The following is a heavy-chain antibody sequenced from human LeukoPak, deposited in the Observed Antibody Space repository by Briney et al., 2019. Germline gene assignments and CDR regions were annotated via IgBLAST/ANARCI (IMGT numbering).Heavy chain of an antibody. V-gene: IGHV4-59*01. Sequence: PSETLSLTCTVSGGSITGYYWSWIRQPPGKGLEWIAYISYTGCINYNPSLKSRVTISLDTSKNQFSLKLNSVTAADTAVYFCARAGSSSWYTLAADSWGQGTLVTVSS. J-gene: IGHJ5*01. CDR2: ISYTGCI. CDR3: ARAGSSSWYTLAADS. CDR1: GGSITGYY. D-gene: IGHD2-15*01.